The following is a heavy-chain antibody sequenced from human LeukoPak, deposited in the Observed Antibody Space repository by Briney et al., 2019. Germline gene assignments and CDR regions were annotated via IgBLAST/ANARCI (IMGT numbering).Heavy chain of an antibody. CDR2: ISGSAGNT. J-gene: IGHJ4*02. D-gene: IGHD6-19*01. CDR1: GFTFSNNG. V-gene: IGHV3-23*01. Sequence: GGSLRLSCAASGFTFSNNGMTWVRQPPGKGLEWVSTISGSAGNTYYADSVKGRFTISRDNSKNTLYLQMNSLRAEDTAVYYCAKDQVAVAGYFDYWGQGTLVTVSS. CDR3: AKDQVAVAGYFDY.